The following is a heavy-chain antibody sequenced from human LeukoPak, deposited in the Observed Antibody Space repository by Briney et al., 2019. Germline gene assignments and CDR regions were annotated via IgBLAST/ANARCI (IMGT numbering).Heavy chain of an antibody. D-gene: IGHD5-12*01. CDR2: INSNSGAT. V-gene: IGHV1-2*02. Sequence: ASVKVSCKASGDTFSDYYIHWVRQAPGQGLEWMGWINSNSGATNYAQKFQGRVTMTRDTSISTAYMELTRLGSDDTAVYYCARDGSLGHWGQGTLVTVSS. CDR3: ARDGSLGH. CDR1: GDTFSDYY. J-gene: IGHJ4*02.